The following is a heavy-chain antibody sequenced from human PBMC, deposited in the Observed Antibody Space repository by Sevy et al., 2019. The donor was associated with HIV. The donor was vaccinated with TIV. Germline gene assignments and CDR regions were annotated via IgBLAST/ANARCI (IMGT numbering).Heavy chain of an antibody. CDR2: IIPIFGTA. CDR1: GGTFSSYA. J-gene: IGHJ5*02. CDR3: AALRGIAARPGARWFDP. Sequence: ASMKVSCKASGGTFSSYAISWVRQAPGQGLEWMGGIIPIFGTANYAQKFQGRVTITADKSTSTAYMELSSLRSEDTAVYYCAALRGIAARPGARWFDPWGQGTLVTVSS. V-gene: IGHV1-69*06. D-gene: IGHD6-6*01.